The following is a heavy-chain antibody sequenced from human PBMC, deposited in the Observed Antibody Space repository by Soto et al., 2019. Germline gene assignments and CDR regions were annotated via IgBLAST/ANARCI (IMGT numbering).Heavy chain of an antibody. J-gene: IGHJ4*02. CDR1: GGSFSGYY. Sequence: ASETLSLTCAIYGGSFSGYYWSWLRQPPGKGLEWIGEINHSGSTNYNPSLKSRVTISADTSKNQFSLKLSSVTAADTAVYYCTRHEGGAAADRPLDYWGQGPLVTVSS. CDR3: TRHEGGAAADRPLDY. V-gene: IGHV4-34*01. CDR2: INHSGST. D-gene: IGHD6-13*01.